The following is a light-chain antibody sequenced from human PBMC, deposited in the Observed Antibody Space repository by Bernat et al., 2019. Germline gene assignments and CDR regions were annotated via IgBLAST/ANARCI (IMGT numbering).Light chain of an antibody. J-gene: IGKJ4*01. Sequence: DVQMTQSPSSVSASVGDRVTLTCRASEKIYSFLAWYQQKPGKAPHLLIFKTSTLQTGVPFRFSGSASGTDFTLTISGLRPEDFATYSCQQTYTFPLTFGGGTKV. V-gene: IGKV1-12*01. CDR2: KTS. CDR1: EKIYSF. CDR3: QQTYTFPLT.